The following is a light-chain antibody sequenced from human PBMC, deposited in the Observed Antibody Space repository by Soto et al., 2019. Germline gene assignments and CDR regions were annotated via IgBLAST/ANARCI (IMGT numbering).Light chain of an antibody. CDR1: QSVSSSF. V-gene: IGKV3-20*01. CDR2: GAS. J-gene: IGKJ1*01. Sequence: EIVLTQSPGSLSLSPGEGATLSCRASQSVSSSFFAWYQQKPGQAPSLLIYGASRRATGVPDRFSGSGSGKDLTLSISRLEPEDFAVYYCQQYESSVTFGQGTKVEIK. CDR3: QQYESSVT.